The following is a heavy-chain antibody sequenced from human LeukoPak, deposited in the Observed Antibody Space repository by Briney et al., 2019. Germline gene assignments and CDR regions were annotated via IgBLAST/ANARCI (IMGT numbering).Heavy chain of an antibody. D-gene: IGHD3-16*01. J-gene: IGHJ4*02. CDR3: ARVGVVFDY. CDR1: GFTFSTYSLN. V-gene: IGHV4-39*01. CDR2: IYYSGIT. Sequence: PGGSLRLSCAASGFTFSTYSLNWVRQPPGKGLEWIGSIYYSGITYYNPSLKSRVTISVDTSKNQFSLKLSSVTAADTAVYYCARVGVVFDYWGQGTLVTVSS.